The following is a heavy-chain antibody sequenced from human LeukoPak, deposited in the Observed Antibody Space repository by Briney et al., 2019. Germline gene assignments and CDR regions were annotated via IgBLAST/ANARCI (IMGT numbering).Heavy chain of an antibody. CDR3: ARELGIEGFWYFDL. D-gene: IGHD7-27*01. J-gene: IGHJ2*01. V-gene: IGHV3-13*05. Sequence: GGSLRLSCAASGFTVSSHDMHWVRQVTGKGLEWVSAISTAGNPHYADSVKGRFTISRENVKNSLCPQMNSLRAGDTAVYYCARELGIEGFWYFDLWGRGTLVTVSS. CDR2: ISTAGNP. CDR1: GFTVSSHD.